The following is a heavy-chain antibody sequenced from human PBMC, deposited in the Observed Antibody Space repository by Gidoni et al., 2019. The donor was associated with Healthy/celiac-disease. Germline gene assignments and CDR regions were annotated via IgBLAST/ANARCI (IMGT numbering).Heavy chain of an antibody. Sequence: DVQLFESGGGLVQPGGSLTLSCAASGFPFSSYAMCWVRQAPVKGLEWVSAMSGSGGSTYYADSVKGRFTISRDNSKNTLYLQMNSLRAEDTAVYYCATPPDIVVVVAATNYWGQGTLVTVSS. CDR2: MSGSGGST. CDR3: ATPPDIVVVVAATNY. CDR1: GFPFSSYA. D-gene: IGHD2-15*01. V-gene: IGHV3-23*01. J-gene: IGHJ4*02.